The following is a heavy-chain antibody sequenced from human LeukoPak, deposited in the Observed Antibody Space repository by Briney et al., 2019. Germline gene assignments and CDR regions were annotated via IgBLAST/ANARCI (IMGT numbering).Heavy chain of an antibody. D-gene: IGHD3-22*01. J-gene: IGHJ4*02. Sequence: ASVKVSCKASGGTFSSYAISWVRQAPGQGLEWMGGIIPIFGTANYAQKFQGRVTITADESTGTAYMELSSLRSEDTAVYYCAKGSQYYYDSSDWGQGTLVTVSS. CDR2: IIPIFGTA. V-gene: IGHV1-69*13. CDR3: AKGSQYYYDSSD. CDR1: GGTFSSYA.